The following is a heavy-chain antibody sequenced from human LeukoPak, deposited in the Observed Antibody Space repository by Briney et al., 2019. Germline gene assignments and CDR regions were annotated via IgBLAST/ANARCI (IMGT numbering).Heavy chain of an antibody. CDR1: GFTVSSNY. D-gene: IGHD2-2*01. CDR3: ARDLKGEYQDAFDI. J-gene: IGHJ3*02. V-gene: IGHV3-53*01. CDR2: IYSGGST. Sequence: PGGSLRLSCAASGFTVSSNYMSWVRQAPGKGLEWVSVIYSGGSTYYADSVKGRFTISRDNSKNTLYLQMNRLRAEDTAVYYCARDLKGEYQDAFDIWGQGTMVTVSS.